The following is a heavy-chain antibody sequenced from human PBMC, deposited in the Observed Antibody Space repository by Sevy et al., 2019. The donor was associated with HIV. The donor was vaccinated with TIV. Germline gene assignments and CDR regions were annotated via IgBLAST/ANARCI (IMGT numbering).Heavy chain of an antibody. V-gene: IGHV3-11*06. CDR2: ISMNGDAT. D-gene: IGHD3-3*01. Sequence: GGSLRLSCAASGFIFTDYYMTWIRQLPEKGLEYISQISMNGDATNYADSVKGRFTISRDKVKDTLYLQMNSLRPEDTAVYYCAKDHYDYRTGYYGYYGMDVWGQGTTVTVSS. CDR3: AKDHYDYRTGYYGYYGMDV. J-gene: IGHJ6*02. CDR1: GFIFTDYY.